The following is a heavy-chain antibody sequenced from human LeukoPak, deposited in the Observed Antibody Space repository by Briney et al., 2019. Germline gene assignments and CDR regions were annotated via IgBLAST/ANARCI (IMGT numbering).Heavy chain of an antibody. D-gene: IGHD1-26*01. CDR3: GRLSSLDQ. CDR2: IKENGGRI. CDR1: GFLFNKYG. V-gene: IGHV3-7*01. J-gene: IGHJ4*02. Sequence: PGGSLRLSCAASGFLFNKYGMKWVRQAPGKGLEYVANIKENGGRIYYVDSVKGRFTISRDNAKKSLYLHMGSLRAEDTAVYYLGRLSSLDQWGQGTLVPVSS.